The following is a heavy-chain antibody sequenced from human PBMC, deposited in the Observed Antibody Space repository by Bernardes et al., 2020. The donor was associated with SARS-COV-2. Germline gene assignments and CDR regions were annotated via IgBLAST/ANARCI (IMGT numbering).Heavy chain of an antibody. CDR2: IYSGGDP. J-gene: IGHJ4*02. CDR1: GFSVRTNY. D-gene: IGHD2-2*01. CDR3: ARGRVQLPY. Sequence: RGSLRLSCEVSGFSVRTNYMSWDRQAPGKGLEWVSVIYSGGDPYYADSVKGRFIISKDNSKNTVFLQMNSLRREDTAVYYCARGRVQLPYWGQGTLVTASS. V-gene: IGHV3-53*01.